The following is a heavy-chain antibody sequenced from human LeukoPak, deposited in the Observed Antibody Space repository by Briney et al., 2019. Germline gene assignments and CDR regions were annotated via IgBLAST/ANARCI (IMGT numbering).Heavy chain of an antibody. CDR1: GFTFSSYS. Sequence: GGSLRLYCAASGFTFSSYSMNWVRQAPGKGLEWVSSISSSSSYIYYADSVKGRFTISRDNAKNSLYLQMNSLRAEDTAVYYCAGRGKVNPFDYWGQGTLVTVSS. D-gene: IGHD3-10*01. J-gene: IGHJ4*02. V-gene: IGHV3-21*01. CDR3: AGRGKVNPFDY. CDR2: ISSSSSYI.